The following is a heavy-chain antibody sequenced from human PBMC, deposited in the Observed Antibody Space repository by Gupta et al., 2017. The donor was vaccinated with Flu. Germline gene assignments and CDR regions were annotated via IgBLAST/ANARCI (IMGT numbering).Heavy chain of an antibody. CDR3: ARVPRITVIEVGYSLKFDY. Sequence: QVQLQQWGAGLLKPSETLSLTCAVSGGSFSGYYWSWIRQPPGKGLEWIGEINHSGSTNYNPSLKSRVTISVDTSKNQFSLKLSSVTAADTAVYYCARVPRITVIEVGYSLKFDYWGQGTLVTVSS. D-gene: IGHD3-22*01. CDR2: INHSGST. CDR1: GGSFSGYY. J-gene: IGHJ4*02. V-gene: IGHV4-34*01.